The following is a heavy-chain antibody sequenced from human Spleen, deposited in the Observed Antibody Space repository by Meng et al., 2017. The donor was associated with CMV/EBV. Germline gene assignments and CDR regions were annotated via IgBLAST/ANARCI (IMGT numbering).Heavy chain of an antibody. J-gene: IGHJ6*02. CDR2: IKSKTDGGTT. CDR3: ARDLVVAGIRGHYYYGMVV. V-gene: IGHV3-15*01. CDR1: GFTFSNAW. D-gene: IGHD6-19*01. Sequence: GESLKISCAASGFTFSNAWMSWVRQAPGKGLEWVGRIKSKTDGGTTDYAAPVKGRFTISRDDSKNTLYLQMNSLKTEDTAVYYCARDLVVAGIRGHYYYGMVVWGQGTTVTVSS.